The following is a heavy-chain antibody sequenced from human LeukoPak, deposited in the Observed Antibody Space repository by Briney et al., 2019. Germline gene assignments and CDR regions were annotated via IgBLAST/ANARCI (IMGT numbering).Heavy chain of an antibody. Sequence: GGSLRLSCAASGFTFSSYSMNWVRQAPGKGLEWVSSISSSRSYIYYADSVTGRFTISRDNAKNSLYLQMNSLRAEDTAVYYCARDFPAATRDNDYWGQGTLVTVSS. CDR2: ISSSRSYI. CDR3: ARDFPAATRDNDY. V-gene: IGHV3-21*01. D-gene: IGHD2-2*01. J-gene: IGHJ4*02. CDR1: GFTFSSYS.